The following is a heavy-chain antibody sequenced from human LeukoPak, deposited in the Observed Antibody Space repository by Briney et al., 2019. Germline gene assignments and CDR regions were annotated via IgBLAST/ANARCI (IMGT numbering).Heavy chain of an antibody. CDR2: ISGSGGST. Sequence: GGSLRLSCAASGFTFSCYAMSWVRQAPGKGLEWVSAISGSGGSTYYADSVKGRFTISRDNSKNTLYLQMNSLRAEDTAVYYCAKDRRSRDRGYYFDYWGQGTLVTVSS. J-gene: IGHJ4*02. CDR1: GFTFSCYA. V-gene: IGHV3-23*01. D-gene: IGHD6-13*01. CDR3: AKDRRSRDRGYYFDY.